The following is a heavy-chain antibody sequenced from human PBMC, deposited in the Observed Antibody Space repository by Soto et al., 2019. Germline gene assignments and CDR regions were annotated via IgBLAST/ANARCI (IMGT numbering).Heavy chain of an antibody. J-gene: IGHJ1*01. V-gene: IGHV4-59*01. CDR2: IYYSGST. Sequence: PSETLSLTCTVSGGSISSYYWSWIRQPPGKGLEWIGYIYYSGSTNYNPSLKSRVTISVDTSKNQFSLKLSSVTAADTAVYYCARGNYAAYFQHWGQGTLVTVSS. D-gene: IGHD1-7*01. CDR1: GGSISSYY. CDR3: ARGNYAAYFQH.